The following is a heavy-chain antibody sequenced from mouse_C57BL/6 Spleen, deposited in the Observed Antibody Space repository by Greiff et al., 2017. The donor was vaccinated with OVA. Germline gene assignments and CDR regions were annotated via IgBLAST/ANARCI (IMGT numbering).Heavy chain of an antibody. CDR1: GFTFSSYA. V-gene: IGHV5-4*01. CDR2: ISDGGSYT. J-gene: IGHJ2*01. D-gene: IGHD1-1*01. Sequence: EVKLMESGGGLVKPGGSLKLSCAASGFTFSSYAMSWVRQTPEKRLEWVATISDGGSYTYYPDNVKGRFTISRDNAKNNLYLQMSHLKSEDTAMYYCAREDYYGSSFYYFDYWGQGTTLTVSS. CDR3: AREDYYGSSFYYFDY.